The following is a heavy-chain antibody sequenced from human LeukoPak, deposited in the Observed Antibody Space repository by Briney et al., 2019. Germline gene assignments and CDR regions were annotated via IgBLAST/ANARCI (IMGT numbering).Heavy chain of an antibody. V-gene: IGHV3-48*01. D-gene: IGHD3-3*01. CDR1: GFPFGSYV. Sequence: GGSLRLSCEASGFPFGSYVMSWVRQAPGKGLEWIAYINHNAEMIFYPDFVKGRFSISRDNAKNSLYLQMNSLRAEDTAVYYCARDQGITIFGVAIPFDYWGQGTLVTVSS. CDR3: ARDQGITIFGVAIPFDY. CDR2: INHNAEMI. J-gene: IGHJ4*02.